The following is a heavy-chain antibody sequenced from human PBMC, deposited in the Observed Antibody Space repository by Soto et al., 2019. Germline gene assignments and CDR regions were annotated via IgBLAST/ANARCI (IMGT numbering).Heavy chain of an antibody. CDR1: GLTFSRAG. Sequence: LRLSCAASGLTFSRAGMHWVRQAPGKGLEWVAVISDDGRNEYYVDSVKGRFTISRDNSKNTLFLQMNSLRVEDTAVYYCAKDKGKKYFDYWGQGILVTVSS. J-gene: IGHJ4*02. CDR3: AKDKGKKYFDY. V-gene: IGHV3-30*18. CDR2: ISDDGRNE.